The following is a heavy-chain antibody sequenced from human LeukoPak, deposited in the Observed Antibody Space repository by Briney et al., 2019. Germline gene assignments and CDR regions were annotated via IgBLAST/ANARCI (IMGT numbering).Heavy chain of an antibody. D-gene: IGHD6-19*01. CDR1: GCTFSSYA. V-gene: IGHV1-69*04. Sequence: GASVKVSCKASGCTFSSYAISWVREAPGQGLEWMGRIIPILGIANYAQKVQGRVTLTADKSTRTAYMERSSLRSEDPAVYHCARDKAVADPTDNYYYSSGMDVWGPGTTGTVSS. CDR3: ARDKAVADPTDNYYYSSGMDV. CDR2: IIPILGIA. J-gene: IGHJ6*02.